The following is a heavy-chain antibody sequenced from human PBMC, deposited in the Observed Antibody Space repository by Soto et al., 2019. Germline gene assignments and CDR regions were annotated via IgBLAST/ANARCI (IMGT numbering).Heavy chain of an antibody. D-gene: IGHD3-22*01. V-gene: IGHV2-5*02. CDR1: GFSLSTSGVG. CDR3: AHRLCDSSCYWDVGYFDY. Sequence: QITLKESGPTLVQPTQTLTLTCTFSGFSLSTSGVGVGWIRQPPGKALQCLALIYWDDDKRYSPSLKSRLTITKDTSKNQVVLTMTNRDPVDTATYFCAHRLCDSSCYWDVGYFDYWGRGTLATVSS. CDR2: IYWDDDK. J-gene: IGHJ4*02.